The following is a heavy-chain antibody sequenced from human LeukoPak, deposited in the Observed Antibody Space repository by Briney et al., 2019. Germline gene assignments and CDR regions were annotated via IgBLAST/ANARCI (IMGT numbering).Heavy chain of an antibody. J-gene: IGHJ4*02. Sequence: PSETLSLTCTVSGGSISSGDYYWSWIRQPPGKGLEWIGYIYYSGSTYYNPSLKSRVTISVDTSKNQFSLKLSSVTAADTAVYYCARDYGGNPDISYFDYWGQGTLVTVSS. CDR2: IYYSGST. CDR1: GGSISSGDYY. V-gene: IGHV4-30-4*08. CDR3: ARDYGGNPDISYFDY. D-gene: IGHD4-23*01.